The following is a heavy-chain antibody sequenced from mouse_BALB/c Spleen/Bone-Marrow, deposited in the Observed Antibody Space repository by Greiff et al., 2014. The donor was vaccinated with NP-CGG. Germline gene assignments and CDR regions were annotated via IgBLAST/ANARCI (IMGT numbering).Heavy chain of an antibody. CDR1: GFTFSSYD. V-gene: IGHV5-6*01. Sequence: VQLKESGGDLVRPGGSLKLSCAASGFTFSSYDMSWVRQTPDKRLEWVATIGSGGSYTYYPDSVKGRLTISRDNAKKTLYLQMSSLKSEDTATYYCSRLSYDYDGAWFAYWGQGTLVTVSA. D-gene: IGHD2-4*01. CDR2: IGSGGSYT. CDR3: SRLSYDYDGAWFAY. J-gene: IGHJ3*01.